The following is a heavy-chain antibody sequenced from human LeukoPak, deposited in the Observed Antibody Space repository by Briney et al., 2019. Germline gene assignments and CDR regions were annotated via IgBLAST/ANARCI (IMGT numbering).Heavy chain of an antibody. V-gene: IGHV3-48*04. Sequence: GGSLRLSCAASGFTFSSYWMHWVRQAPGKGLEWVSYISSSGSTIYYADSVKGRFTISRDNAKNSLYLQMNSLRAEDTAVYYCARVGGSGKYFDYWGQGTLVTVSS. CDR3: ARVGGSGKYFDY. J-gene: IGHJ4*02. CDR1: GFTFSSYW. CDR2: ISSSGSTI. D-gene: IGHD3-10*01.